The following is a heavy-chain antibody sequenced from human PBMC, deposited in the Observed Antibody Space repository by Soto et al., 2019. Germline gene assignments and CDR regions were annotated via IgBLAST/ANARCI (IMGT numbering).Heavy chain of an antibody. CDR2: MTSNGDRA. V-gene: IGHV3-64*01. D-gene: IGHD6-19*01. CDR1: GFTFTSHA. Sequence: EVQLVESGGGLVQRGGSLRLSCATSGFTFTSHAIHWVRQAPGKGLEYVASMTSNGDRADYANSVKDRFTVSRDESKNTLYLQMDSLRTEDMAVYHCARERAEYTSGWYDYWGQGTLVTVSS. CDR3: ARERAEYTSGWYDY. J-gene: IGHJ4*02.